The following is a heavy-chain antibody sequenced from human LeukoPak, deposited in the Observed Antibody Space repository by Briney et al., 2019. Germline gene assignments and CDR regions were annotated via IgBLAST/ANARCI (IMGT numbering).Heavy chain of an antibody. CDR2: IYHSGSP. D-gene: IGHD1-1*01. CDR1: GGSISSNNW. Sequence: PSETLSLTCAVSGGSISSNNWWGWVRHPPGKGLEWIGEIYHSGSPNYNPSLKSRVTISVDKSRNHFSLNLSSVTAADTAVYYCARVNINNWHSCDYWGQGTLVTVSS. V-gene: IGHV4-4*02. CDR3: ARVNINNWHSCDY. J-gene: IGHJ4*02.